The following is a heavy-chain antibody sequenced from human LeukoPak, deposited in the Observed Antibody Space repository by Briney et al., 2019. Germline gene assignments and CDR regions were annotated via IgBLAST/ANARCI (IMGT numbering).Heavy chain of an antibody. CDR1: GFTFS. CDR3: AKDGNWASVS. J-gene: IGHJ5*02. D-gene: IGHD7-27*01. CDR2: IRHAGTDQ. V-gene: IGHV3-30*02. Sequence: PGGCLRLSCVGSGFTFSVHWVRQVPGKGLEWLTFIRHAGTDQHYADSVRGRFTISRDNSKNTVYLQMNSLRPEDTALYYCAKDGNWASVSWGQGTLVTVSS.